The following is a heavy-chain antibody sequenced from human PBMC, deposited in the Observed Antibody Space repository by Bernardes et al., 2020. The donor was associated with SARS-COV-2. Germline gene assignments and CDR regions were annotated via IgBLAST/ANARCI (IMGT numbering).Heavy chain of an antibody. CDR1: GFTVSNNY. Sequence: GGSLRLSCAASGFTVSNNYMSWVRQAPGKGLEWVSIIYSDGTTYYTDSVKDRFTISRDNPKNTLYLQMNSLRAEDTAVYYCAKPPEAGPFDYWGQGTLVTVSS. CDR3: AKPPEAGPFDY. CDR2: IYSDGTT. J-gene: IGHJ4*02. V-gene: IGHV3-66*04.